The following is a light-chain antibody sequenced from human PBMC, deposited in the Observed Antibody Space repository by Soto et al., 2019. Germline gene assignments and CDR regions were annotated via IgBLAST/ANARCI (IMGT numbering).Light chain of an antibody. J-gene: IGKJ4*01. CDR2: GAF. CDR1: QSVSSN. V-gene: IGKV3-15*01. Sequence: EIVVTQSPATLSVSPGERVTLSCRASQSVSSNLAWYQQKPGQAPRLLIYGAFTRATGIPARFSGSGSGTEVTLTISSLQSEDFAVYYCQQYKNWPPLTFGGGTKVEIK. CDR3: QQYKNWPPLT.